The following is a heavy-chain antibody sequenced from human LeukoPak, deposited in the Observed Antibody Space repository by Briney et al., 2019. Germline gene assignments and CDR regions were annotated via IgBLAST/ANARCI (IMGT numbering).Heavy chain of an antibody. V-gene: IGHV4-39*07. J-gene: IGHJ5*02. CDR3: ARATSTYNWFDP. Sequence: SETLSLTCTVSGGSISIIRYYWGWIRQPPGKGLELIGSIYYSGSTYYNPSLKSRVTISVDTSKNQFSLKLSSVTAADTAVYYCARATSTYNWFDPWGQGTLVTVSS. CDR1: GGSISIIRYY. D-gene: IGHD4-11*01. CDR2: IYYSGST.